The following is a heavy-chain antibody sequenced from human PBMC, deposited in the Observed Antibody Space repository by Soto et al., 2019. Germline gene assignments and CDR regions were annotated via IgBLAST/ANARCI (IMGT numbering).Heavy chain of an antibody. CDR2: IYYSGST. J-gene: IGHJ4*02. Sequence: SETLSLTCTVSGGSISSGGYYWSWIRQHPGKGLEWIGYIYYSGSTYYNPSLKSRVTISVDTSKNQFSLKLSSVTAADTAVYYCATLGIGSSGYYYDYWGQGTLVTVSS. CDR1: GGSISSGGYY. CDR3: ATLGIGSSGYYYDY. D-gene: IGHD3-22*01. V-gene: IGHV4-31*03.